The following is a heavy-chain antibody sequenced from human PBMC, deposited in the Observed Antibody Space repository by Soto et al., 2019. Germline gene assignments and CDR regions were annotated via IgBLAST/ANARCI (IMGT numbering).Heavy chain of an antibody. CDR3: ATTRDAYNSRWSFDY. V-gene: IGHV1-46*01. Sequence: GASVKVSCKAIGYSFTSHYMHWVRQAPGQGLEWMGIINPSSGTTTYAQKFQGRVTMTRDTSTSTVYMDLSSLRSEDTAFYYCATTRDAYNSRWSFDYWGQGTLVTVSS. CDR1: GYSFTSHY. J-gene: IGHJ4*02. D-gene: IGHD1-1*01. CDR2: INPSSGTT.